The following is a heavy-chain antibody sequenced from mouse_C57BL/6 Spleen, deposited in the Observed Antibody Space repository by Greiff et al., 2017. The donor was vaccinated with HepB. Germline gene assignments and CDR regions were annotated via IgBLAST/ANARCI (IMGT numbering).Heavy chain of an antibody. CDR1: GYTFTSYW. Sequence: VQLQQPGAELVRPGSSVKLSCKASGYTFTSYWMDWVKQRPGQGLEWIGNIYPSDSETHYNQKFKDKATLTVDKSSSTAYMQLSSLTSEDSAVYYCARKRDYGSSYAMDYWGQGTSVTVFS. V-gene: IGHV1-61*01. CDR2: IYPSDSET. CDR3: ARKRDYGSSYAMDY. J-gene: IGHJ4*01. D-gene: IGHD1-1*01.